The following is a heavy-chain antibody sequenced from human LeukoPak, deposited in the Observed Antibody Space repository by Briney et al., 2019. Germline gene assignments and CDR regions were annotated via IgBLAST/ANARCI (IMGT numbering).Heavy chain of an antibody. D-gene: IGHD1-1*01. Sequence: ASVKVSCKASGYTFTSYYMHWVRQAAGHGLEWMGIINPSGGSTSYAQKFQGRVTMTRDMSTSTVCMELSSLRSEDTAVYYCARGTIPLQALDIWGQGTMVTVSS. CDR2: INPSGGST. CDR1: GYTFTSYY. J-gene: IGHJ3*02. V-gene: IGHV1-46*01. CDR3: ARGTIPLQALDI.